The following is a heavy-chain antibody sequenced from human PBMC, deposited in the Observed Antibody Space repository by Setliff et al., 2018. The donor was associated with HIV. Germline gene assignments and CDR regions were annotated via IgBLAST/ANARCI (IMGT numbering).Heavy chain of an antibody. D-gene: IGHD6-13*01. CDR3: AKDTGSWYPDV. V-gene: IGHV3-15*01. CDR1: GFTFSNAW. J-gene: IGHJ4*02. CDR2: IKSKTDGGTT. Sequence: GGSLRLSCAASGFTFSNAWMSWVRQAPGKGLEWVGRIKSKTDGGTTDYAAPVKGRFTISRDNSKNMVYLQMNSLRAEDTAVYYCAKDTGSWYPDVWGQGTLVTVSS.